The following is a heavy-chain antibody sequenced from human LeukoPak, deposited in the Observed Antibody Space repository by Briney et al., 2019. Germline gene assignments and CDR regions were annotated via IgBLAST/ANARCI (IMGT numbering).Heavy chain of an antibody. V-gene: IGHV3-15*01. D-gene: IGHD6-13*01. CDR3: PTIRGYTSSWPFDY. J-gene: IGHJ4*02. CDR1: GFTFSSYG. CDR2: IKSKTDGGTT. Sequence: GGSLRLSCAASGFTFSSYGMSWVRQAPGKGLEWVGRIKSKTDGGTTDYAAPVKGRFTISRDDSKNTLYLQMNSLKSEDTAVYYCPTIRGYTSSWPFDYWGQGALVTVSS.